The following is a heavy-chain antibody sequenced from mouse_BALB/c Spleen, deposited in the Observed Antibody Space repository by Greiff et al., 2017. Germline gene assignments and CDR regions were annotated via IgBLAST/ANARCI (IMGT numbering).Heavy chain of an antibody. CDR1: GFTFSSYY. Sequence: EVQLQESGGGLVKLGGSLKLSCAASGFTFSSYYMSWVRQTPEKRLELVAAINSNGGSTYYPDTVKGRFTISRDNAKNTLYLQMSSLKSEDTALYYCARIVSYYFDYWGQGTTLTVSS. CDR2: INSNGGST. V-gene: IGHV5-6-2*01. D-gene: IGHD2-10*02. CDR3: ARIVSYYFDY. J-gene: IGHJ2*01.